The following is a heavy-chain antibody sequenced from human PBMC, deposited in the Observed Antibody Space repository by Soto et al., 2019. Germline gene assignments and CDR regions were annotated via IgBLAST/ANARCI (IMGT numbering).Heavy chain of an antibody. V-gene: IGHV3-33*01. CDR1: GFTFSSYG. J-gene: IGHJ4*02. CDR3: ARDAYYGSGSYPSFDY. D-gene: IGHD3-10*01. CDR2: IWYDGSNK. Sequence: PVGSLRLSCAASGFTFSSYGMHWVRQAPGKGLEWVAVIWYDGSNKYYADSVKGRFTISRDNSKNTLYLQMNSLRAEDTAVYYCARDAYYGSGSYPSFDYWGQGTLVTVSS.